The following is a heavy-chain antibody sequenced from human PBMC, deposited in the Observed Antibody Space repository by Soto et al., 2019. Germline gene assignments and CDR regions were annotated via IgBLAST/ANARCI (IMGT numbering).Heavy chain of an antibody. D-gene: IGHD5-18*01. Sequence: LSLTCTVSGGSISDYYMSWIRQAPGKGLEWVSYISSSGSTIYYADSVKGRFTISRDNAKNSLYLQMNSLRAEDTAVYYCAREGPLLGYSYGHAAFDIWGQGTMVTVSS. CDR3: AREGPLLGYSYGHAAFDI. J-gene: IGHJ3*02. CDR2: ISSSGSTI. V-gene: IGHV3-11*01. CDR1: GGSISDYY.